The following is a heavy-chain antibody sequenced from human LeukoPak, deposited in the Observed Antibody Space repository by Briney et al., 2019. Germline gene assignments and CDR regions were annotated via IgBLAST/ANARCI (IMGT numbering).Heavy chain of an antibody. CDR2: ISYDGSNK. V-gene: IGHV3-30*03. CDR1: GFTFSSYG. CDR3: ARVRVGAYDFEY. Sequence: PGGSLRLSCAASGFTFSSYGIHWVRQAPGKGLEWVAVISYDGSNKYYADSVKGRFTISRDNSKNTLYLQMNSQRAEDTAVYYCARVRVGAYDFEYWGQGTLVTVSS. D-gene: IGHD3-10*01. J-gene: IGHJ4*02.